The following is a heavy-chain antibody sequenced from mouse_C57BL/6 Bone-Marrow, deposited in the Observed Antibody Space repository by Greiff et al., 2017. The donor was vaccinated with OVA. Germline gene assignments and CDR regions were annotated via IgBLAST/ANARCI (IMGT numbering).Heavy chain of an antibody. CDR2: ISDGGSYT. D-gene: IGHD1-2*01. V-gene: IGHV5-4*01. J-gene: IGHJ2*01. Sequence: EVQLVESGGGLVKPGGSLKLSCAASGFTFSSYAMSWVRQTPEKRLEWVATISDGGSYTYYPDNVKGRFTISRDNAKNNLYLQMSHLKSEDTAMYYCARDPNDPRLFDYWGQGTTLTVSS. CDR3: ARDPNDPRLFDY. CDR1: GFTFSSYA.